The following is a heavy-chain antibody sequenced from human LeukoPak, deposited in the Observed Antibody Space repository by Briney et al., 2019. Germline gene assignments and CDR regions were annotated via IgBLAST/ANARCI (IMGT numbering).Heavy chain of an antibody. V-gene: IGHV3-23*01. CDR3: AKDHRGYGRPIDY. CDR1: AFIFSSYA. D-gene: IGHD4-17*01. CDR2: ISGSGINT. Sequence: PGGSLRLSCAASAFIFSSYAMSWVRQAPGKGLGWVSAISGSGINTYYADSVGGRFTISRDNSKNTLFLQMNSLRAEDTAVYYCAKDHRGYGRPIDYWGQGTLATVSS. J-gene: IGHJ4*02.